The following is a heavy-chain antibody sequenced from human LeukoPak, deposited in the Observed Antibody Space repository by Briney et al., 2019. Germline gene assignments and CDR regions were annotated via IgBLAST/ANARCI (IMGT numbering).Heavy chain of an antibody. CDR1: GGSFSGYY. J-gene: IGHJ4*02. V-gene: IGHV4-34*01. D-gene: IGHD2-2*02. CDR2: INHSGST. CDR3: ARGRRGPVVVPAAILSCVDY. Sequence: ASETLSLTCAVYGGSFSGYYWSWIRQPPGKGLEWIGEINHSGSTNYNPSLKSRVTISVDTSKNQFSLKLSSVTAADTAVYYCARGRRGPVVVPAAILSCVDYWGQGTLVTVSS.